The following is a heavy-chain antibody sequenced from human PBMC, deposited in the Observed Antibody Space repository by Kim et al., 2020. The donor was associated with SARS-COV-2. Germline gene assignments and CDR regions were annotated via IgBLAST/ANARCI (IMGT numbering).Heavy chain of an antibody. CDR1: GFTFSSYG. Sequence: GGSLRLSCAASGFTFSSYGMHWVRQAPGKGLEWVAVIWYDGSNKYYADSVKGRFTISRDNSKNTLYLQMNSLRAEDTAVYYCAKDSAVGSGDWFDPWGQGTLVTVSS. D-gene: IGHD1-26*01. V-gene: IGHV3-33*06. CDR3: AKDSAVGSGDWFDP. CDR2: IWYDGSNK. J-gene: IGHJ5*02.